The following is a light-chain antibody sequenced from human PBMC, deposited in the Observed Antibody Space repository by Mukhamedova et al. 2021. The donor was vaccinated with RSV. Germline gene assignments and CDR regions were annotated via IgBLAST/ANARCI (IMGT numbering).Light chain of an antibody. CDR2: TTS. V-gene: IGKV1-5*03. CDR3: QQYNDYPLT. J-gene: IGKJ4*01. Sequence: WYQRRVHGKAPKLLIYTTSTLESGVPSRFSGSGSGTEFTLTISSLQPDDFATYYCQQYNDYPLTFGGGTRAEIK.